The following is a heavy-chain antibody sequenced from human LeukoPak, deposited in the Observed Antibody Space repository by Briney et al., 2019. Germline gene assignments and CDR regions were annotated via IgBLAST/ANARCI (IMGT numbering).Heavy chain of an antibody. V-gene: IGHV3-53*01. D-gene: IGHD2/OR15-2a*01. J-gene: IGHJ4*02. Sequence: GGSLRLSCAASGLTVTDNYFSWVRQAPGMGLEWVSVIFPDGRTYHADSVKGRFTISRDRPKNTLLLQMNSLRADDTALYHCARTNTVYGDFDYWGQGILVTVSS. CDR3: ARTNTVYGDFDY. CDR2: IFPDGRT. CDR1: GLTVTDNY.